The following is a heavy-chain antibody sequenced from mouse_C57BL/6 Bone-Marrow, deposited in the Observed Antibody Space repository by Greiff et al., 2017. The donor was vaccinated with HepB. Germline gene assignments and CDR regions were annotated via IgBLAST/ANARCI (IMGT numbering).Heavy chain of an antibody. CDR2: IDPENGDT. V-gene: IGHV14-4*01. J-gene: IGHJ2*01. Sequence: VQLQQSGAELVRPGASVKLSCTASGFNIKDDYMHWVKQRPEQGLEWIGWIDPENGDTEYASKFQGTATITADTSSNTAYLQLSSLTSEDTAVYYCTTYVYDGYPYYFDYWGQGTTLTVSS. D-gene: IGHD2-3*01. CDR1: GFNIKDDY. CDR3: TTYVYDGYPYYFDY.